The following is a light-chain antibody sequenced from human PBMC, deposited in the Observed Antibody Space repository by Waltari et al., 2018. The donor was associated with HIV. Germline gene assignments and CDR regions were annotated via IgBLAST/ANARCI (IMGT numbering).Light chain of an antibody. V-gene: IGKV1-8*01. CDR2: DAS. CDR1: QDISNY. CDR3: QQYYTYPLT. J-gene: IGKJ4*01. Sequence: AIRMTQSPSSFSASTGDRVTITCRANQDISNYLAWYQQKPGKVPKLLVYDASALQSGVPSRFSGSGSGTEFTLTISSLQSEDFATYFCQQYYTYPLTFGGGTNVDIK.